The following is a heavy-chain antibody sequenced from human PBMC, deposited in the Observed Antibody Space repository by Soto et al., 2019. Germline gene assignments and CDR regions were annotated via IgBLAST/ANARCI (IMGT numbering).Heavy chain of an antibody. V-gene: IGHV1-18*01. CDR1: GYTFSNYG. CDR3: ARVVPGAEDWFGP. CDR2: ISLYSDGT. D-gene: IGHD2-2*01. J-gene: IGHJ5*02. Sequence: GASVKVSCKTSGYTFSNYGTTWVRQAPGQPLEWLGWISLYSDGTNYAQKFQGRVSMTTDTSTTTAYMELRSLRSDDTAVYYCARVVPGAEDWFGPWGQGTLVTVSS.